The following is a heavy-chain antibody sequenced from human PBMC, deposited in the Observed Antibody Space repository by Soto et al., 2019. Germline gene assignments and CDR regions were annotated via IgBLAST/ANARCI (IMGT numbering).Heavy chain of an antibody. CDR1: GGSMSSYY. CDR3: ARLGGYYQAFDQ. J-gene: IGHJ4*02. D-gene: IGHD2-21*02. Sequence: SETLSLTCIVSGGSMSSYYWGWFRQPPGKGLEWIGYIYYTGTTTYHPSLKSRVTISIDTSRKQFSLKMNSVTAADTAVYYCARLGGYYQAFDQWGQGSLVTVSS. V-gene: IGHV4-59*08. CDR2: IYYTGTT.